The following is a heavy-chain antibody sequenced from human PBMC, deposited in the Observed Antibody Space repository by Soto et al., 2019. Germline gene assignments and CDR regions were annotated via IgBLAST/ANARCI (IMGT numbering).Heavy chain of an antibody. Sequence: WETLSLTCIVSGESISSSSYYWGWIRQPPGKGLEWIGSIYYSGRTYYNPSFKSRVTISIDTSKNQFALKLSSVTATDTAVYYCARQRTTVVTQAYFDHWGQGALVTVSS. V-gene: IGHV4-39*01. CDR3: ARQRTTVVTQAYFDH. J-gene: IGHJ4*02. D-gene: IGHD2-21*02. CDR2: IYYSGRT. CDR1: GESISSSSYY.